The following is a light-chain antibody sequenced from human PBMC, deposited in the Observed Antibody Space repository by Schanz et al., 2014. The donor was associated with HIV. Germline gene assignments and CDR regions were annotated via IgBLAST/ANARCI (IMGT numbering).Light chain of an antibody. CDR2: DVS. Sequence: QSALTQPASVSGSPGQSITISCTGTSSDVGYYDYVSWYQQHPGKAPKVMIYDVSNRPSGVSNRFSGSKSGNTASLTISGLQAEDEADYYCNSYTSSSTPVVFGGGTKLTVL. J-gene: IGLJ2*01. CDR3: NSYTSSSTPVV. V-gene: IGLV2-14*03. CDR1: SSDVGYYDY.